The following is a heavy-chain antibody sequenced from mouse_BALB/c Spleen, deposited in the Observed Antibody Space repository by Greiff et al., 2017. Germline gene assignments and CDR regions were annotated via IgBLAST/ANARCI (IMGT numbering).Heavy chain of an antibody. CDR2: ISYSGST. Sequence: EVKVEESGPSLVKPSQTLSLTCSVTGDSITSGYWNWIRKFPGNKLEYMGYISYSGSTYYNPSLKSRISITRDTSKNQYYLQLNSVTTEDTATYYCARYRVWKGAMDYWGQGTSVTVSS. CDR3: ARYRVWKGAMDY. CDR1: GDSITSGY. J-gene: IGHJ4*01. V-gene: IGHV3-8*02. D-gene: IGHD2-10*02.